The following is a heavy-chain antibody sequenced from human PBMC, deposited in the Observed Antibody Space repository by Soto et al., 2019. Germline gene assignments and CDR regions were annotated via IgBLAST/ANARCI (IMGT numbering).Heavy chain of an antibody. CDR3: TTLNLYGSSGYYSRRDY. D-gene: IGHD3-22*01. CDR2: IKSKTDGGTT. Sequence: GSLRLSWAAAGVTFSNAWRRWVRQTQGKGLEWVGRIKSKTDGGTTDYAAPVKGRFTISRDDSKNTLYLQMNSLKTEDTAVYYCTTLNLYGSSGYYSRRDYWGQGTLVTVSS. J-gene: IGHJ4*02. V-gene: IGHV3-15*07. CDR1: GVTFSNAW.